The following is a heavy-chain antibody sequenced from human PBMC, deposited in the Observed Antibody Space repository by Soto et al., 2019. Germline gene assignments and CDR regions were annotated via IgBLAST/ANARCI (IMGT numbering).Heavy chain of an antibody. D-gene: IGHD3-3*01. CDR3: ARFCYYYYGMDV. Sequence: ASVKVSCKASGYTFTSYAMHWVRQAPGQRLEWMGWINAGNGNTKYSQKFQGRVTITRDTSASTAYMELSSLRSEDTAVYYCARFCYYYYGMDVWGQGTTVTVSS. CDR2: INAGNGNT. J-gene: IGHJ6*02. CDR1: GYTFTSYA. V-gene: IGHV1-3*01.